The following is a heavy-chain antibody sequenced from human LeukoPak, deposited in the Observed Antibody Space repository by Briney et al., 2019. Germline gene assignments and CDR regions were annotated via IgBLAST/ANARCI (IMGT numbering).Heavy chain of an antibody. Sequence: GGSLRLSCAASGFTFSSYAMSWVRQAPGKGLEWVSAISGSGGSTYYADSVKGRFTISRDNSKNTLYLQMNSLRAEDTAVYYCAKEKGYCSSTSCYYFDYWGQGALVTVSS. CDR2: ISGSGGST. CDR1: GFTFSSYA. V-gene: IGHV3-23*01. D-gene: IGHD2-2*01. CDR3: AKEKGYCSSTSCYYFDY. J-gene: IGHJ4*02.